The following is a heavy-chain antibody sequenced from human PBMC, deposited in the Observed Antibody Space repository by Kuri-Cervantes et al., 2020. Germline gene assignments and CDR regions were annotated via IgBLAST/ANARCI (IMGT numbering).Heavy chain of an antibody. V-gene: IGHV3-48*02. CDR1: GFTFSSYS. CDR3: ARGIYCSSTSCYREEYYYYYMDV. J-gene: IGHJ6*03. Sequence: GESLKISCAASGFTFSSYSMNWVRQAPGKGLEWVSYISSSSSTIYYADSVKGRFTISRDNAKNSLYLQMNSLRDEDTAVYYCARGIYCSSTSCYREEYYYYYMDVWGKGTTVTVSS. CDR2: ISSSSSTI. D-gene: IGHD2-2*02.